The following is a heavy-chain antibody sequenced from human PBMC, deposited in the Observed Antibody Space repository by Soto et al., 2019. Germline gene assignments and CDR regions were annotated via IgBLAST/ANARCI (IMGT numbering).Heavy chain of an antibody. CDR2: ISYDGSNK. J-gene: IGHJ6*02. CDR1: GFTFSSYG. CDR3: AKDEAGYDFWSGYYPYYYYGMDV. Sequence: GGSLRLSCAASGFTFSSYGMHWVRQAPGKGLEWVAVISYDGSNKYYADSVKGRFTISRDNSKNTLYLQMNSLRAEDTAVYYCAKDEAGYDFWSGYYPYYYYGMDVWGQGTTVTVSS. D-gene: IGHD3-3*01. V-gene: IGHV3-30*18.